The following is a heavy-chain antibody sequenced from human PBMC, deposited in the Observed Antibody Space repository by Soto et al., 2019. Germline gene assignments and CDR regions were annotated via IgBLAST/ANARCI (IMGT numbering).Heavy chain of an antibody. CDR2: INHSGST. J-gene: IGHJ4*02. Sequence: QVQLKQWGAGLLKPSETLSLTCAVYDGSFSGYYWSWIRQPPEKGLEWIGEINHSGSTNYNPSLKSRVTISVDTSKNQFSLNLSSVTAADTAVYYCARGRPSCSGGSCVVGYFDYWGQGTLVTVSS. V-gene: IGHV4-34*01. CDR1: DGSFSGYY. CDR3: ARGRPSCSGGSCVVGYFDY. D-gene: IGHD2-15*01.